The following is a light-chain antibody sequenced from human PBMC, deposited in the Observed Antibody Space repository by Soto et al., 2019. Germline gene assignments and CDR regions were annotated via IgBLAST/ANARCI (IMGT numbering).Light chain of an antibody. V-gene: IGKV1-5*03. CDR3: QQYNSYTWT. J-gene: IGKJ1*01. Sequence: DIQMTQSPSTLYASVGDRVTITCRASQNIDRWLAWYQQKPGKAPNLLIYGASNLESGVPSRFSGSGSGTEFTLTISSLRQDDFATYYCQQYNSYTWTFRQGTNVQIQ. CDR1: QNIDRW. CDR2: GAS.